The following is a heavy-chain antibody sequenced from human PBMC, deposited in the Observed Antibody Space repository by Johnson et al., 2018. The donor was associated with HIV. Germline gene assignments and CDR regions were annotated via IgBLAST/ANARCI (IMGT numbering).Heavy chain of an antibody. CDR2: INSEGGST. CDR1: GFTFNTYW. Sequence: VQLVESGGGLVQPGGSLRLSCAVSGFTFNTYWMHWVRQAPGKGLVWVARINSEGGSTSYVDSVKGRFTISRDNAKNTLYLQMNRLRADDTAVYYCAREAWGFGERVDAFDIWGQGTMVTVSS. V-gene: IGHV3-74*01. J-gene: IGHJ3*02. CDR3: AREAWGFGERVDAFDI. D-gene: IGHD3-10*01.